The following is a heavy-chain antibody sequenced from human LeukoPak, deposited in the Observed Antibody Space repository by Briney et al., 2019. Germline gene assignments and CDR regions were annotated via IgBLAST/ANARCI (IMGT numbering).Heavy chain of an antibody. J-gene: IGHJ2*01. CDR3: AIKADNWYFDL. V-gene: IGHV1-69*01. CDR1: GYSFTSYW. D-gene: IGHD6-13*01. CDR2: IIPIFGTA. Sequence: KISCKGSGYSFTSYWIGWVRQAPGQGLEWMGGIIPIFGTANYAQKFQGRVTITADESTSTAYMELSSLRSEDTAVYYCAIKADNWYFDLWGRGTLVTVSS.